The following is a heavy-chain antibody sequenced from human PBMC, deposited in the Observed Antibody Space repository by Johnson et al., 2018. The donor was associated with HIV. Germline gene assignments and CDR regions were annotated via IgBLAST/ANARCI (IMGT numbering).Heavy chain of an antibody. CDR1: GFTVSSNY. Sequence: VQLVESGGGLIQPGGSLRLSCAASGFTVSSNYMSWVRQAPGKGLEWVSIIYSDGSTYFADSVKGRFPISRDKSRNTLYLQMNSLRAEDTAVHYCAREGNYYDSSSHVLDIWGQGTMVTVSS. CDR2: IYSDGST. D-gene: IGHD3-22*01. J-gene: IGHJ3*02. CDR3: AREGNYYDSSSHVLDI. V-gene: IGHV3-66*03.